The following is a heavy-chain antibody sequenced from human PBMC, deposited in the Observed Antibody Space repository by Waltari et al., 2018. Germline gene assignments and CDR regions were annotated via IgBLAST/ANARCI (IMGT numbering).Heavy chain of an antibody. V-gene: IGHV4-34*01. CDR3: ASLGIQLWLRPDRDY. J-gene: IGHJ4*02. CDR1: GGSFSGYY. CDR2: INHSGST. D-gene: IGHD5-18*01. Sequence: QVQLQQWGAGLLKPSETLSLTCAVYGGSFSGYYWSWIRQPPGKGREWIGEINHSGSTNYNPSLKSRVTISVDTSKNQFSLKLSSVTAADTAVYYCASLGIQLWLRPDRDYWGQGTLVTVSS.